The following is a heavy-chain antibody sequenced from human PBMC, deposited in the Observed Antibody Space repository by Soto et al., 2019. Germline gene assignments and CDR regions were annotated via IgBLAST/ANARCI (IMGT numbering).Heavy chain of an antibody. CDR2: INHVGGT. Sequence: PSETLSLTCAVYGGFLSESYWTWIRQPAGKGLEWIGEINHVGGTNYTASLKSRVTMSVDTSQNQFSLSVISVTAAYKDMYFCVIIRNQLPSSVLWLDPWGQGNPVTVAS. D-gene: IGHD1-1*01. J-gene: IGHJ5*02. V-gene: IGHV4-34*01. CDR1: GGFLSESY. CDR3: VIIRNQLPSSVLWLDP.